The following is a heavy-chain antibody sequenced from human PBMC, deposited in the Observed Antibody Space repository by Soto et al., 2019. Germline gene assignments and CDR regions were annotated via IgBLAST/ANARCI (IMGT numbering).Heavy chain of an antibody. CDR2: FDPEDGET. D-gene: IGHD6-13*01. V-gene: IGHV1-24*01. CDR3: ATLVIAASKEYHFDY. J-gene: IGHJ4*02. CDR1: GYTLTELS. Sequence: ASVKVSCKVSGYTLTELSMHWVRQAPGKGLEWMGGFDPEDGETIYARKFQGIVTMTEDTSTDTAYMELSSLRSEDTAVYYCATLVIAASKEYHFDYWGQGTLVTVSS.